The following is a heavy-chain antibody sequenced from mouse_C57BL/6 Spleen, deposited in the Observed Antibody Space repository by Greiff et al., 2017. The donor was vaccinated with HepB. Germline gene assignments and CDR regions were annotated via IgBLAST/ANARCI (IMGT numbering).Heavy chain of an antibody. CDR1: GFTFSSYG. D-gene: IGHD1-1*02. Sequence: EVHLVESGGDLVKPGGSLKLSCAASGFTFSSYGMSWVRQTPDKRLEWVATISSGGSYTYYPDSVKGRFTISRDNAKNTLYLQMGSLKSEDTAMYYCGRGGGAPFDYWGQGTTLTVSS. V-gene: IGHV5-6*01. J-gene: IGHJ2*01. CDR3: GRGGGAPFDY. CDR2: ISSGGSYT.